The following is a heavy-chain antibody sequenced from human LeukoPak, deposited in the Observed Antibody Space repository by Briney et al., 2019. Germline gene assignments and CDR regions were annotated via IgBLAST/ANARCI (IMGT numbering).Heavy chain of an antibody. D-gene: IGHD3-10*01. CDR3: ASGSGSYRTPYYYMDV. CDR2: IYSGGST. Sequence: PGGSLRLSCAASGFTVSSNYMSWVRQAPGKGLEWVSVIYSGGSTYYADSVKGRFPISRDNSKNTLYLQMNSLRAEDTAVYYCASGSGSYRTPYYYMDVWGTGTTVTVSS. J-gene: IGHJ6*03. CDR1: GFTVSSNY. V-gene: IGHV3-53*01.